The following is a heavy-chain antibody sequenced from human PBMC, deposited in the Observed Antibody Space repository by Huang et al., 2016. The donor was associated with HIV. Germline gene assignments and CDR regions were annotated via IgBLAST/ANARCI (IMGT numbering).Heavy chain of an antibody. D-gene: IGHD3-10*01. J-gene: IGHJ4*02. CDR1: GYSFRDYG. Sequence: QVQLMQSGTEVKQPGASVKVSCKASGYSFRDYGINWVRQAPGQGLEWMGIITVDSGNTNYAQRLQGRITLTTDRYTSTAYMEMRSLRIDDTAVYYCAREFFFGELVLDSWGQGTLVSVSS. CDR2: ITVDSGNT. CDR3: AREFFFGELVLDS. V-gene: IGHV1-18*04.